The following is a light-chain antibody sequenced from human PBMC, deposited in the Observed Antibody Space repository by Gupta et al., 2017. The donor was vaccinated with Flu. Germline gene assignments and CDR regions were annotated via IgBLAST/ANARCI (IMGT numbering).Light chain of an antibody. J-gene: IGKJ1*01. CDR1: QSLVHSDGNTY. Sequence: DIVLTQTPLSSPVTLGQPASISCRSSQSLVHSDGNTYLCWLQQRPGQPPRLLIYNISNRGSGVPDRFSGSGAGTDFTLNISRVEPEDVGIYYCRQAKHLPRTFGQGTKVEIK. CDR3: RQAKHLPRT. CDR2: NIS. V-gene: IGKV2-24*01.